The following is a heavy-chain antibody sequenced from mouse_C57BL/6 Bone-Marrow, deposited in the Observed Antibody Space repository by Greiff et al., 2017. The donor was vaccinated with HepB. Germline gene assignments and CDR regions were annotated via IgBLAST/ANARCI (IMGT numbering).Heavy chain of an antibody. CDR3: ARHPLYYYGSSSYWYFDV. CDR2: ISSGGSYT. J-gene: IGHJ1*03. V-gene: IGHV5-6*01. D-gene: IGHD1-1*01. Sequence: EVQLVESGGDLVKPGGSLKLSCAASGFTFSSYGMSWVRQTPDKRLEWVANISSGGSYTYYPDSVKGRFTISRDNAKNTLYLQLRSLKSEDTAMYYCARHPLYYYGSSSYWYFDVWGTGTTVTVSS. CDR1: GFTFSSYG.